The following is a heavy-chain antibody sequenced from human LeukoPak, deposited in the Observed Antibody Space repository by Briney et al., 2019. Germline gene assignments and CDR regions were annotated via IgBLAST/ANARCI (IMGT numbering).Heavy chain of an antibody. Sequence: SETLSLTCAVYGGFFSGYYWSGLRQPPGKGVEWMGEINHSGSTNYNPSLKSRVTISVDTSKNQFSLKLRSVTAADTAVYYCASANYYDSSGYPNYYFDYWGQGTLVTVSS. CDR2: INHSGST. D-gene: IGHD3-22*01. J-gene: IGHJ4*02. CDR3: ASANYYDSSGYPNYYFDY. CDR1: GGFFSGYY. V-gene: IGHV4-34*01.